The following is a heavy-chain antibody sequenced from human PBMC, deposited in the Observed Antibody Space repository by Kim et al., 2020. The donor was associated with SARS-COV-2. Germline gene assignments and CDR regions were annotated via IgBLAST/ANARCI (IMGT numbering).Heavy chain of an antibody. D-gene: IGHD2-2*01. Sequence: SETLSLTCTVSGGSISSSSYYWGWIRQPPGKGLEWIGSIYYSGSTYYNPSLKSRVTISVDTSKNQFSLKLSSVTAADTAVYYCARHLRLGYCSSTSCPDAFDIWGQGTMVTVSS. CDR2: IYYSGST. J-gene: IGHJ3*02. CDR3: ARHLRLGYCSSTSCPDAFDI. V-gene: IGHV4-39*01. CDR1: GGSISSSSYY.